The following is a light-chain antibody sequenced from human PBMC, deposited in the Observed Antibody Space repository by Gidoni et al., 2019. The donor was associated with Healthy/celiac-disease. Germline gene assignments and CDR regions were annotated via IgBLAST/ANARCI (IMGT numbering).Light chain of an antibody. CDR1: QSVSSY. CDR2: DAS. V-gene: IGKV3-11*01. Sequence: VLTQSPATLSLSPGERATLSCRASQSVSSYLAGYQQKPGQAPRLLIYDASNRATGIPARFSGSGSGTDFTLTISSLEPEDFAVYYCQQRSNWPRLTFGGGTKVEIK. CDR3: QQRSNWPRLT. J-gene: IGKJ4*01.